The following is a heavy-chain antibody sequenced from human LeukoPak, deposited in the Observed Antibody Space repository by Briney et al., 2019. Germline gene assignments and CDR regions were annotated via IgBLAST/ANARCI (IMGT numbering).Heavy chain of an antibody. D-gene: IGHD2-8*01. V-gene: IGHV3-30-3*01. CDR1: GFTFSDYY. Sequence: GGSLRLSCAASGFTFSDYYMTWIRQAPGKGLEWVAFISYDGTNKYYADSVKGRFTISRDNSKNTLYLQMNSLRTEDTAVYYCARAPNGVYCTSSACHLDYWGQGSLVTVSS. CDR3: ARAPNGVYCTSSACHLDY. J-gene: IGHJ4*02. CDR2: ISYDGTNK.